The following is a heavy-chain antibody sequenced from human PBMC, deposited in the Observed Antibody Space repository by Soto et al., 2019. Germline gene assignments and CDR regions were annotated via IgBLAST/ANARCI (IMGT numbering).Heavy chain of an antibody. D-gene: IGHD1-26*01. CDR2: IYSGGST. CDR1: GFTVSSNY. Sequence: EVQLVESGGGLIQPGGSLRLSCAASGFTVSSNYMSWVRQAPGKGLEWVSVIYSGGSTYYADSVKGRFTISRDNSKNTLYLQMNSMSSEDTAVYYCARLSVSYDRDYFDYWGQGTLVTVS. V-gene: IGHV3-53*01. J-gene: IGHJ4*02. CDR3: ARLSVSYDRDYFDY.